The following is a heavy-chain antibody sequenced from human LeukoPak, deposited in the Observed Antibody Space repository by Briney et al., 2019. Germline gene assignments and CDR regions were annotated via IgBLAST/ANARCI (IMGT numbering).Heavy chain of an antibody. J-gene: IGHJ4*02. D-gene: IGHD3-22*01. CDR1: GYTFTGYY. CDR2: INPNSGGT. CDR3: ARVVTPLDYYDSSGYFD. Sequence: ASVKVSCKASGYTFTGYYMHWVRQAPGQGLEWMGWINPNSGGTNYAQKFQRRVTMTRDTSISTAYMELSRLRSEDTAVYYCARVVTPLDYYDSSGYFDWGQGTLVTVSS. V-gene: IGHV1-2*02.